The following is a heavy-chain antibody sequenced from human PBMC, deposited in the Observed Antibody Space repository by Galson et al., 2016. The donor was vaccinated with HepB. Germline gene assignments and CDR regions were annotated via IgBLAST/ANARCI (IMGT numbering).Heavy chain of an antibody. D-gene: IGHD2-2*01. Sequence: SLRLSCAASRFTVSSKYMSWVRQAPGKGLEWVSVIDCGSSTYYADSVKGRFTISRDSARNTLLLQMKSLRAEDTALYYCAKDPYRLGNYFEYWGQGTPVTVSS. CDR2: IDCGSST. CDR1: RFTVSSKY. CDR3: AKDPYRLGNYFEY. V-gene: IGHV3-53*01. J-gene: IGHJ4*02.